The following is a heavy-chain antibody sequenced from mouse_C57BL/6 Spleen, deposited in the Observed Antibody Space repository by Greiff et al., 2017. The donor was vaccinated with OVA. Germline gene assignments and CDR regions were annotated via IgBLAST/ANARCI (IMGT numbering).Heavy chain of an antibody. D-gene: IGHD1-1*01. CDR1: GYTFTSYG. CDR3: AVTTVVADYFDY. Sequence: QVQLKESGAELARPGASVKLSCKASGYTFTSYGISWVKQRTGQGLEWIGEIYPRSGNTYYNEKFKGKATLTADKSSSTAYMELRSLTSEDSAVYFCAVTTVVADYFDYWGQGTTLTVSS. CDR2: IYPRSGNT. V-gene: IGHV1-81*01. J-gene: IGHJ2*01.